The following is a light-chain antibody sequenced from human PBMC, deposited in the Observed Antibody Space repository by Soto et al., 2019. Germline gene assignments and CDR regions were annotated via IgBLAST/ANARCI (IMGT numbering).Light chain of an antibody. V-gene: IGKV3-15*01. Sequence: EIVMTQSPATLSVSPGERATLSCRASQSLSSNLAWYQQKPGQAPRFLMYGVSTRATGIPARFSGSGSGTEFTLTISGPQSQDFAIYYCQQYNNWPWTFGQGTKVEIK. CDR3: QQYNNWPWT. CDR1: QSLSSN. J-gene: IGKJ1*01. CDR2: GVS.